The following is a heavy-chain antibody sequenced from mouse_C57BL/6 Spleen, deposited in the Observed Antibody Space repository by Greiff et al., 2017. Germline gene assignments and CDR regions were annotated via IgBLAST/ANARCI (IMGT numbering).Heavy chain of an antibody. CDR3: ARTYYGSIYYAMDY. D-gene: IGHD1-1*01. J-gene: IGHJ4*01. V-gene: IGHV5-17*01. Sequence: DVMLVESGGGLVKPGGSLKLSCAASGFTFSDYGMHWVRQAPEKGLEWVAYISSGSSTIYYADTVKGRFTISRDNAKNTLFLQMTSLRSEDTAMYYCARTYYGSIYYAMDYWGQGTSVTVSS. CDR2: ISSGSSTI. CDR1: GFTFSDYG.